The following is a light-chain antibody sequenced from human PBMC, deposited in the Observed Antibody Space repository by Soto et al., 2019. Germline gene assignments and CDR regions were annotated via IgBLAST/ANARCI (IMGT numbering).Light chain of an antibody. V-gene: IGKV3-20*01. CDR1: QSVSSSY. CDR2: GAS. CDR3: QQYCSSPLT. J-gene: IGKJ4*01. Sequence: EIVLTQSPGTLSLSPGERATLSCRASQSVSSSYLAWYQQKPGQAPRLLIYGASSRATGIPDRFSGSGSGTDFTLTISRLEPEDFAVYYGQQYCSSPLTVGGGTKVEIK.